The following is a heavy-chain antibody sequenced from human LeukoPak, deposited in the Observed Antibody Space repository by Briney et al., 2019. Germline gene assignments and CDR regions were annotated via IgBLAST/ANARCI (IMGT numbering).Heavy chain of an antibody. D-gene: IGHD6-13*01. V-gene: IGHV6-1*01. J-gene: IGHJ6*03. CDR2: TYYRSKWYN. CDR3: ARGDYSSSWSRNGKNYYYYYYMDV. Sequence: SQTLSLTCAISGDSVSSNSAAWNWIRQSPSRGLEWLGRTYYRSKWYNDYAVSVKSRITINPDTSKNQFSLQLNSVTPEDTAVYYCARGDYSSSWSRNGKNYYYYYYMDVWGKGTTVTVSS. CDR1: GDSVSSNSAA.